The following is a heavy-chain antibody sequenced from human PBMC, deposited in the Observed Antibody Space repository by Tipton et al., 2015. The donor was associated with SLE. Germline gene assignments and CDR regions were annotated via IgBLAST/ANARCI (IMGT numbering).Heavy chain of an antibody. V-gene: IGHV4-59*12. CDR2: IYYSGST. CDR1: GCSISSYY. D-gene: IGHD2-21*02. CDR3: AREVTAWGFDI. Sequence: LRLSCTVSGCSISSYYWSWIRQPPGKGLEWIGYIYYSGSTNYNPSLKSRVTISVDTSKNQFSLKLSFVTAADTAVYYCAREVTAWGFDIWGQGTMVPVSS. J-gene: IGHJ3*02.